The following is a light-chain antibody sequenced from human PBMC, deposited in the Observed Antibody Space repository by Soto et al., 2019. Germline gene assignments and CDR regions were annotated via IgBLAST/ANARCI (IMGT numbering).Light chain of an antibody. CDR3: QQRYSTPFT. CDR2: KAS. CDR1: QTISSW. V-gene: IGKV1-5*03. J-gene: IGKJ4*01. Sequence: SVRDRVTITCRASQTISSWLAWYQQKPGKAPKLLIYKASTLKSGVPSRFSGSGSGTEGTITISSLKPEHVSTYDGQQRYSTPFTFGGGTKVDI.